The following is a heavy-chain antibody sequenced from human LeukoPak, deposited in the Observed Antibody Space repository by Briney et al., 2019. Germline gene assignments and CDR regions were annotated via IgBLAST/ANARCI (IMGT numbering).Heavy chain of an antibody. D-gene: IGHD2-8*01. CDR1: GGSISNYY. Sequence: SETLSLTCTVSGGSISNYYWSWIRQPAGKGLEWIGRIYTSGNTNYNPSLKSRVTMSVDTSKNQFSLKLSSLTAADTAVYYCARDVPYCTNGICYVRGYYYYMDVWGKGTTVTVSS. V-gene: IGHV4-4*07. CDR2: IYTSGNT. J-gene: IGHJ6*03. CDR3: ARDVPYCTNGICYVRGYYYYMDV.